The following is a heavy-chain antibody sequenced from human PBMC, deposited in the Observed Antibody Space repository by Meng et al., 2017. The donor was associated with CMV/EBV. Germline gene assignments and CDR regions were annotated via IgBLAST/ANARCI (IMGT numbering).Heavy chain of an antibody. CDR2: IIPIFGTA. V-gene: IGHV1-69*12. D-gene: IGHD4-17*01. CDR1: GGTFSSYA. CDR3: AREVDDYGDGWYFDL. J-gene: IGHJ2*01. Sequence: QGQLVQSGAEGKKPGSSVKVSCKASGGTFSSYAISWVRQAPGQGLEWMGGIIPIFGTANYAQKFQGRVTITADESTSTAYMELSSLRSEDTAVYYCAREVDDYGDGWYFDLWGRGTLVTVSS.